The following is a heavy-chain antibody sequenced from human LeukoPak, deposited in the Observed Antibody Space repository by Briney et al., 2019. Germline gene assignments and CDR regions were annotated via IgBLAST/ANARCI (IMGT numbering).Heavy chain of an antibody. D-gene: IGHD6-13*01. CDR2: INPNSGGT. V-gene: IGHV1-2*06. CDR3: ARTAGNADLYFDY. Sequence: ASVKVSCKASGYTFTGNYMHSLRQAPGQGLEWMGRINPNSGGTNYAQKFQGRVTMTRDTSISTAYMELSRLRSDDTAVYYCARTAGNADLYFDYWGQGTLVTVSS. J-gene: IGHJ4*02. CDR1: GYTFTGNY.